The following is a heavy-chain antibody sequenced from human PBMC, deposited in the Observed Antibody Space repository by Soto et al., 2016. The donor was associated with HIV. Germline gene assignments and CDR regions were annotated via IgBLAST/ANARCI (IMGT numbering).Heavy chain of an antibody. J-gene: IGHJ2*01. CDR2: IYTSGST. V-gene: IGHV4-61*02. D-gene: IGHD2-21*01. CDR1: GDSISSGSYY. CDR3: ARGHIVVVIALTGPWYFDV. Sequence: QVQLQESGPGLVKPSQTLSLTCSVSGDSISSGSYYWSWIRQPAGKGLEWTGRIYTSGSTNYNPSLKSRVTTSVDTSKNQFSLKLSSVTAADTAVYYCARGHIVVVIALTGPWYFDVWAVASWSLS.